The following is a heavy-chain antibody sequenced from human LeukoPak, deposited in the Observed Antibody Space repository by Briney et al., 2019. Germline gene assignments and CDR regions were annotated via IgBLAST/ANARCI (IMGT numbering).Heavy chain of an antibody. V-gene: IGHV5-51*01. CDR2: IYPEDSHT. CDR1: GYSFTTYW. CDR3: VRRSSSGWYGFDY. Sequence: GESLKISCKGSGYSFTTYWIGWVRQMPGKGLEWMGIIYPEDSHTKYSPSFQGQVTISADESINTAYLQWSSLKATDTAVYFCVRRSSSGWYGFDYWGQGALVTVSS. D-gene: IGHD6-19*01. J-gene: IGHJ4*02.